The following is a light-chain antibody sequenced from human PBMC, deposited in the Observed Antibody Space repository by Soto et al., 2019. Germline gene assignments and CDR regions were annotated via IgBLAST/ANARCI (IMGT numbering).Light chain of an antibody. V-gene: IGKV3-20*01. CDR2: GAS. J-gene: IGKJ1*01. Sequence: EIVLTQSPGTLSLSPGERATLSCRASQSVSSSYLAWYQQKPGQAPRLLIYGASSRATGIPDRFSGSGSGTDFTLTISILEPEDFALYYCQQYGSSPWTFGQGTKV. CDR1: QSVSSSY. CDR3: QQYGSSPWT.